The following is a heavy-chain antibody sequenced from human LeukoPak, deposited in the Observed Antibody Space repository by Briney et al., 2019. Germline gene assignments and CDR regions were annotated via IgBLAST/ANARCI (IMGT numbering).Heavy chain of an antibody. CDR2: IIPMLETA. J-gene: IGHJ4*02. Sequence: SVKVSCKASGGTFNSYAISWVRQAPGQGLEWMGGIIPMLETANYAQKFQGRVTITADESTSTAYMDLSSLRSEDTAVNYCARLTIGDYGDRESGFDYWGQGTLVTVSS. CDR1: GGTFNSYA. CDR3: ARLTIGDYGDRESGFDY. V-gene: IGHV1-69*13. D-gene: IGHD4-17*01.